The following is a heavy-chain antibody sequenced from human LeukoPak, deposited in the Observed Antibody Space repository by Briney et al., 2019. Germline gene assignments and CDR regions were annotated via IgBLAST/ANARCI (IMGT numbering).Heavy chain of an antibody. V-gene: IGHV3-21*04. J-gene: IGHJ4*02. CDR1: GVTFSDSA. Sequence: GGSLRLSCAASGVTFSDSAMTWVRQVPVKGLEWVSSLSSSGSYIYYADSVKGRFTISRDNPKNTLNLQMNSLRAEDTAVYFCAKRGVVIRVILVGFHKEAYYFDSWGQGALVTVSS. CDR3: AKRGVVIRVILVGFHKEAYYFDS. CDR2: LSSSGSYI. D-gene: IGHD3-22*01.